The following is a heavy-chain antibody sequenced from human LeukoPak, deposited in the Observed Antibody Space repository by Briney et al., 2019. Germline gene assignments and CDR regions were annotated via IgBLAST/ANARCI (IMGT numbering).Heavy chain of an antibody. CDR1: GFTFSSYG. CDR3: AKPAKTDYADY. Sequence: QSGGSLRLSCAASGFTFSSYGMNWVRQAPGKGLEWVSAISGSGGNTYYADSVKGRLTISGDNSKNTLYLQMNSLRAEDTALYYCAKPAKTDYADYWGQGTLVTVSS. CDR2: ISGSGGNT. V-gene: IGHV3-23*01. D-gene: IGHD1-14*01. J-gene: IGHJ4*02.